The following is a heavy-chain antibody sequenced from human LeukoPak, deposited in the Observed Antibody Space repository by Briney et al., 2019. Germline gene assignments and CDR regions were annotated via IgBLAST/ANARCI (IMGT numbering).Heavy chain of an antibody. CDR3: ARSRGPTYGSGTYSPYFDY. J-gene: IGHJ4*02. CDR1: GFTVSSNY. CDR2: IYSGGST. V-gene: IGHV3-53*01. Sequence: SGGSLRLSCAASGFTVSSNYMSWVRQAPGKGLEWVSVIYSGGSTYYADSVKGRFTISRDNSKNTLYLQMNSLRAEDTAVYYCARSRGPTYGSGTYSPYFDYWGQGTLVTVSS. D-gene: IGHD3-10*01.